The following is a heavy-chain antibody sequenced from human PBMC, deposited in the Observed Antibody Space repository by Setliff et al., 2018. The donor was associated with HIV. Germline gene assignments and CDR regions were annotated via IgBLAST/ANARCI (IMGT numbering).Heavy chain of an antibody. J-gene: IGHJ4*01. Sequence: PGESLKISCAASGFGNSALHWVRQAPGKGLDWVAHIGSSNHGIHYTASVQGRFTVSRDNANNLLFLQMNNLRAEDTAVYDCASFYGDYGYWGHGTQVTVSS. CDR3: ASFYGDYGY. CDR1: GFGNSA. D-gene: IGHD3-10*01. V-gene: IGHV3-48*03. CDR2: IGSSNHGI.